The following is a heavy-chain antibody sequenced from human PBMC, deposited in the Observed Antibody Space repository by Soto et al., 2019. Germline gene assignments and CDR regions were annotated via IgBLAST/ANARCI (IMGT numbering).Heavy chain of an antibody. CDR2: VNPNSGNT. CDR1: GYTFTSHD. Sequence: ASVKVSCKASGYTFTSHDIMWVRQATGQGLEWMGWVNPNSGNTDSAHEFQGRVTMTWNTAINTVYMELNSLRAEDTAVYYCAKFLGSCSGGYCYSEYFDHWGQGTLVTVSS. CDR3: AKFLGSCSGGYCYSEYFDH. J-gene: IGHJ4*02. V-gene: IGHV1-8*01. D-gene: IGHD2-15*01.